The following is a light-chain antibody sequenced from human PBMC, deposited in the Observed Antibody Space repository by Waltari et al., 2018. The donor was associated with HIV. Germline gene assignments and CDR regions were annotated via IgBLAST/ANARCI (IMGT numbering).Light chain of an antibody. CDR3: CSFAGTFMI. V-gene: IGLV2-23*02. Sequence: GQSITISSTGTRSDVGTFRLVSWSPLHPGKAPKLLIYEVTKRPSGVSDRFSGSKSGNTASLTISGLQAEDEADYYCCSFAGTFMIFGGGTKLTVL. J-gene: IGLJ2*01. CDR2: EVT. CDR1: RSDVGTFRL.